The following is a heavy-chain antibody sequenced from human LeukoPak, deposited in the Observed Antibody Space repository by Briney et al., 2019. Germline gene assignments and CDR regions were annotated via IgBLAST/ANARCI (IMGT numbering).Heavy chain of an antibody. D-gene: IGHD6-13*01. CDR2: INPSGGST. V-gene: IGHV1-46*01. Sequence: ASVKVSCKASGYTFTSYYMHLVRQAPGQGLEWMGIINPSGGSTRYAQKFQGRVSMTRDTSTRTLYMEMSSLRSDDTAVYYCATDLLRAAGKGPFDIWGQGTMVTVSS. J-gene: IGHJ3*02. CDR1: GYTFTSYY. CDR3: ATDLLRAAGKGPFDI.